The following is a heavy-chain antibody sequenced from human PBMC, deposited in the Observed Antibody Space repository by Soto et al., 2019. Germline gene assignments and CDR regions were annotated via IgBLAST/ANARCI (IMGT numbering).Heavy chain of an antibody. D-gene: IGHD6-6*01. V-gene: IGHV3-30*18. CDR1: GFNFVGYG. CDR2: ISYDGSNK. CDR3: AKVPYSSSSAYGMDV. Sequence: GGSLRHSCTASGFNFVGYGGHWVRQAPGKGLEWVAVISYDGSNKYYADSVKGRFTISRDNSKNTLYLQMKSLRAEDTAVYYCAKVPYSSSSAYGMDVWGQGTTVTVSS. J-gene: IGHJ6*02.